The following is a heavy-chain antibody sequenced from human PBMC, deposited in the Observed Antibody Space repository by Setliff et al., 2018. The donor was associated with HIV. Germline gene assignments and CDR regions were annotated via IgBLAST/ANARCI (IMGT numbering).Heavy chain of an antibody. CDR1: GVSVGSGDYY. D-gene: IGHD6-6*01. CDR2: IFHSGDT. CDR3: ATRPRIAARPFDY. J-gene: IGHJ4*02. Sequence: SETLSLTCSVSGVSVGSGDYYWHWIRQHPEKALEWIGYIFHSGDTYYNPSLKSRISMSVDTSKNQFTLELTSLTAADTAVYYCATRPRIAARPFDYWGQGMLVTVSS. V-gene: IGHV4-31*03.